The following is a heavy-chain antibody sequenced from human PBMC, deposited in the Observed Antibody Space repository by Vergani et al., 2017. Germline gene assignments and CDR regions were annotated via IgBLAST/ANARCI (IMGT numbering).Heavy chain of an antibody. CDR1: GFSFPGYA. D-gene: IGHD6-19*01. CDR3: AKVGRSEVAGTFGAFDI. V-gene: IGHV3-23*01. Sequence: EVQLLESGGGLVQPGGSLRLSCEASGFSFPGYAMSWVRQAPGSGLEWVASISGRSSYVNYAVSVKGRFTISRDNSKNTLFLHMNSLRPEDTAVYYCAKVGRSEVAGTFGAFDIWGQGTMVTVSS. J-gene: IGHJ3*02. CDR2: ISGRSSYV.